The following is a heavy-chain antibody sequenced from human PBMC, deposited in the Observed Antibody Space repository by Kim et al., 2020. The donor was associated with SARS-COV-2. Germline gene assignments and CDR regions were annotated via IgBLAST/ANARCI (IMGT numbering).Heavy chain of an antibody. CDR3: ARLQDSSGYYYDYYYYGMDV. CDR2: IYYSGST. Sequence: SETLSLTCTVSGGSISSYYWSWIRQPPGKGLEWIGYIYYSGSTNYNPSLKSRVTISVDTSKNQFSLKLSSVTAAVTAVYYCARLQDSSGYYYDYYYYGMDVWGQGTTVTVSS. J-gene: IGHJ6*02. D-gene: IGHD3-22*01. CDR1: GGSISSYY. V-gene: IGHV4-59*01.